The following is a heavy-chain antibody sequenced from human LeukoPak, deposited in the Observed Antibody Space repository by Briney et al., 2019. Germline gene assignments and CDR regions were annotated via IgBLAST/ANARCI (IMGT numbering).Heavy chain of an antibody. Sequence: SETLSLTCAVSGGSISSFYWTWIRQPPGKRLEWIGYIRFSGTTNYSPSLKSRVTLSLDTSKNQFSLKLSSVTAADSAVYYCARSDGNYFDYWGQGTLVTVSS. J-gene: IGHJ4*02. CDR2: IRFSGTT. V-gene: IGHV4-59*01. D-gene: IGHD1-26*01. CDR3: ARSDGNYFDY. CDR1: GGSISSFY.